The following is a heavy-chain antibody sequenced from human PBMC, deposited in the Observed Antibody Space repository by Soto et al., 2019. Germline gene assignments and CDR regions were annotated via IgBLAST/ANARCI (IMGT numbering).Heavy chain of an antibody. CDR2: IYYSGST. CDR1: GGSISGYY. Sequence: SETLSLICTVSGGSISGYYWSWIRQPPGKGLEWIGYIYYSGSTNYNPSLKSRVTISVDTSKNQFSLKLSSVTAADTAVYYCSSPRERRDGLAPFFYVFDYWGQGTLVTVSS. V-gene: IGHV4-59*12. CDR3: SSPRERRDGLAPFFYVFDY. D-gene: IGHD3-16*01. J-gene: IGHJ4*02.